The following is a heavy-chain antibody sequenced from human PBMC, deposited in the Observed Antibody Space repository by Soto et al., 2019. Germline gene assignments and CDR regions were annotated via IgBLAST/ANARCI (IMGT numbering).Heavy chain of an antibody. CDR1: GFTFTRSA. V-gene: IGHV1-58*01. D-gene: IGHD6-19*01. Sequence: SVKVSCKASGFTFTRSAVQWVRQARGQRLEWIGWXVVGSXNPNYEKKLQXXVTLTRDXXTSNDYMEMRSLRSEDTAVYYCAAGTSGWSLDYWGQGTLVTVSS. CDR2: XVVGSXNP. J-gene: IGHJ4*02. CDR3: AAGTSGWSLDY.